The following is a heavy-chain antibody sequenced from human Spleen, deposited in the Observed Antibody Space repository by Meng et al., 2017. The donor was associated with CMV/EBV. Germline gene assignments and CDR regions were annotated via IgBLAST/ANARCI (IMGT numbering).Heavy chain of an antibody. Sequence: ASVKVSCKASGGTFSSYAISWVRQAPGQRLEWIGWSNAGNGDTKYSQKFQGRVTITADKSTGTTYMELSSLRSDDTAVFYCARGPSQANILSMAAYWFYGMDVWGQGTTVTVSS. CDR1: GGTFSSYA. D-gene: IGHD5/OR15-5a*01. CDR2: SNAGNGDT. V-gene: IGHV1-3*01. J-gene: IGHJ6*02. CDR3: ARGPSQANILSMAAYWFYGMDV.